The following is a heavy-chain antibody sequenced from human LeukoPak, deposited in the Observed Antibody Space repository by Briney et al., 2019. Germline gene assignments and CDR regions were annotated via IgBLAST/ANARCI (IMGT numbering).Heavy chain of an antibody. CDR1: GGSISSSNW. J-gene: IGHJ3*02. D-gene: IGHD4-17*01. Sequence: SETLSLTCAVSGGSISSSNWWSWVRQPPGKGLEWIGEIYHSGSTNYNPSLKSRVTISVDKSKNQFSLKLSSVTAADTAVYYRARVPVTTDYYDAFDIWGQGTMVTVSS. CDR3: ARVPVTTDYYDAFDI. V-gene: IGHV4-4*02. CDR2: IYHSGST.